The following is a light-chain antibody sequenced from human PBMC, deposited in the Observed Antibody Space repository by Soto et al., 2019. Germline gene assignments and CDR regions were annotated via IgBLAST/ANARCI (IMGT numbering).Light chain of an antibody. Sequence: QSALTQPRSVSGSPGQSVTISCTGTSSDVGGYNYVSWYQQHPGKAPKLMISDVSKRPSGVPDRFSGSKSGNTASLTISGLQAEDEADYYCCSYAGSYNLLFGGGTQLTVL. CDR2: DVS. CDR3: CSYAGSYNLL. J-gene: IGLJ7*01. V-gene: IGLV2-11*01. CDR1: SSDVGGYNY.